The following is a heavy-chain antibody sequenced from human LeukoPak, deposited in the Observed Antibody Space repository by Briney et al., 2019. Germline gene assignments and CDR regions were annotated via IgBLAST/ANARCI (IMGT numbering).Heavy chain of an antibody. J-gene: IGHJ4*02. CDR3: ARVRCSSNSCFPDY. CDR2: VKQDGSDK. V-gene: IGHV3-7*01. Sequence: QPGGSLRLSCAASGFTFSTYWMSWVRQAPGKGREWVANVKQDGSDKYYVDSVKGRLTISRDNAENSLFLQMNSLRAEDTAVYYCARVRCSSNSCFPDYWGQGTLVTVSS. CDR1: GFTFSTYW. D-gene: IGHD2-2*01.